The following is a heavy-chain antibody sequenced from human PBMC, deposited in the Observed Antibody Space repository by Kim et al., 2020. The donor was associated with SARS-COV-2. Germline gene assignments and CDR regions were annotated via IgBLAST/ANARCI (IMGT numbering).Heavy chain of an antibody. V-gene: IGHV4-39*01. D-gene: IGHD3-16*02. Sequence: SETLSLTCTASGGSISSSSYYWGWIRQPPGKGLEWIGSIYHSGSTYYNPSLKSRVTISVDTSKNQYSLKLSSVTAADTAVYYCARQALRGLSYLDYWGQGTLVTVSS. CDR1: GGSISSSSYY. CDR3: ARQALRGLSYLDY. CDR2: IYHSGST. J-gene: IGHJ4*02.